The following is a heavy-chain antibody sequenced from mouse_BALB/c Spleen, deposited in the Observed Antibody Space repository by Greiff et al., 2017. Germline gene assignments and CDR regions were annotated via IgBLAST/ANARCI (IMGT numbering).Heavy chain of an antibody. V-gene: IGHV14-4*02. CDR3: NAGWSFAY. D-gene: IGHD2-3*01. CDR2: IDPENGDT. Sequence: EVKLQESGAELVRSGASVKLSCTASGFNIKDYYMHWVKQRPEQGLEWIGWIDPENGDTEYAPKFQGKATMTADTSSNTAYLQLSSLTSEDTAVYYCNAGWSFAYWGQGTLVTVSA. CDR1: GFNIKDYY. J-gene: IGHJ3*01.